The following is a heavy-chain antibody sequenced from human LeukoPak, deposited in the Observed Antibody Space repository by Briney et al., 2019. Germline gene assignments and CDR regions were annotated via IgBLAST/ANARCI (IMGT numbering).Heavy chain of an antibody. J-gene: IGHJ6*03. Sequence: PGGSLRLSCVASGSSFSSYGMHWVRQAPGKGLEWVAFIRYDGSNKYYADSVKGRFTISRDNSKNTLYLQMDSLRAEDTAVYYCAKDQGQYYYYYMDVWGKGTTVTVSS. CDR1: GSSFSSYG. CDR2: IRYDGSNK. V-gene: IGHV3-30*02. CDR3: AKDQGQYYYYYMDV.